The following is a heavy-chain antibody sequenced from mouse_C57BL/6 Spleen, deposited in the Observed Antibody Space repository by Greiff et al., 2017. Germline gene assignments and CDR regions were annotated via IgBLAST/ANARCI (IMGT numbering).Heavy chain of an antibody. CDR2: ISDGGSYT. Sequence: EVQRVESGGGLVKPGGSLKLSCAASGFTFSSYAMSWVRQTPEKRLEWVATISDGGSYTYYPDNVKGRFTISRDNAKNNLYLQMSHLKSEDTAMYYCAREGGDYDGAWFAYWGQGTLVTVSA. V-gene: IGHV5-4*01. J-gene: IGHJ3*01. CDR3: AREGGDYDGAWFAY. D-gene: IGHD2-4*01. CDR1: GFTFSSYA.